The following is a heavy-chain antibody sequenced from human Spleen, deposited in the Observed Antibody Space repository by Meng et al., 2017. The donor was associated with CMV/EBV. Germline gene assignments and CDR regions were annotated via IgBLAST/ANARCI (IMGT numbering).Heavy chain of an antibody. CDR3: ARGQLVHWYFDY. D-gene: IGHD6-6*01. CDR2: INHSGST. CDR1: GGSLSDYY. V-gene: IGHV4-34*01. Sequence: GSLRLSCVVYGGSLSDYYWSWIRQPPGKGLEWIGEINHSGSTNYNPSLKSRVTISVDTSKNQFSLKLSSVTAADTAVYYCARGQLVHWYFDYWGQGTLVTVSS. J-gene: IGHJ4*02.